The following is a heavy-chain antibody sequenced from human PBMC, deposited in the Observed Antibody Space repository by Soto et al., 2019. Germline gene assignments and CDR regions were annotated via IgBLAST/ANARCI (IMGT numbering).Heavy chain of an antibody. D-gene: IGHD6-6*01. CDR2: IYSGESK. CDR3: ERDTSRSSSLGWFDP. J-gene: IGHJ5*02. Sequence: GSLRRSGSASGFTVSSNYMSWVRQAPGKGLEWVSVIYSGESKLYADSVKGRFTISRDNFKNTLYLQMNSLRAEDTAVYYCERDTSRSSSLGWFDPWGQGALVTVYS. V-gene: IGHV3-53*01. CDR1: GFTVSSNY.